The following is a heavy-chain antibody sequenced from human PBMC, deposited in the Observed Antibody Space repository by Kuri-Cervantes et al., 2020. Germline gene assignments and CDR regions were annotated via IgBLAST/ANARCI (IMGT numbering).Heavy chain of an antibody. Sequence: LSLTCAASGFTFSSYGMHWVRQAPGKGLEWVAVISYDGSNKYYADSVKGRFTISRDNSKTTLYLQMNSLRAEDTAVYYCAITGGATLNWFDPWGQGTLVTVSS. J-gene: IGHJ5*02. D-gene: IGHD1-26*01. V-gene: IGHV3-30*03. CDR2: ISYDGSNK. CDR1: GFTFSSYG. CDR3: AITGGATLNWFDP.